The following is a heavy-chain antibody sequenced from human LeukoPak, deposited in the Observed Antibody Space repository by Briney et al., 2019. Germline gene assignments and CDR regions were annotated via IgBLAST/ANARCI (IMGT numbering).Heavy chain of an antibody. J-gene: IGHJ5*02. Sequence: TGGSLRLSCAASGFTFSTYWMSLVRQAPGKGLEWVANIKEDGGEKNYVDSVKGRFTISRDNARNSLHLQMNSLRAEDTAMYYCATYSRSSGWFDPRGQGTLVTVSS. CDR1: GFTFSTYW. V-gene: IGHV3-7*01. CDR3: ATYSRSSGWFDP. D-gene: IGHD4-11*01. CDR2: IKEDGGEK.